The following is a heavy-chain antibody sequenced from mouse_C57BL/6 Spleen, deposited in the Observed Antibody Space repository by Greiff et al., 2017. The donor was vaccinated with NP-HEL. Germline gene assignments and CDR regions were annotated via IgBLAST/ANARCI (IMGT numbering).Heavy chain of an antibody. Sequence: QVQLKESGAELVKPGASVKISCKASGYAFSSYWMNWVKQRPGKGLEWIGQIYPGDGDTNYNGKFKGKATLTADKSSSTAYMQLSSLTSEDSAVYFCARGGYHYFDYWGQGTTLTVSS. V-gene: IGHV1-80*01. D-gene: IGHD2-14*01. CDR2: IYPGDGDT. J-gene: IGHJ2*01. CDR3: ARGGYHYFDY. CDR1: GYAFSSYW.